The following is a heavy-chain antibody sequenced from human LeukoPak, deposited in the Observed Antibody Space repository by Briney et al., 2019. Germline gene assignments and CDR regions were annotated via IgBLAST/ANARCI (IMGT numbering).Heavy chain of an antibody. CDR1: GFTFSSYS. D-gene: IGHD4-11*01. CDR3: ARVPGNSNQAVYYYYYYMGV. V-gene: IGHV3-48*01. J-gene: IGHJ6*03. Sequence: PGGSLRLSCAASGFTFSSYSMNWVRQAPGKGLEWVSYISSSSSTIYYADSVKGRFTISRDNAKNSLYLQMNSLRAEDTAAYYCARVPGNSNQAVYYYYYYMGVWGKGTTVTVSS. CDR2: ISSSSSTI.